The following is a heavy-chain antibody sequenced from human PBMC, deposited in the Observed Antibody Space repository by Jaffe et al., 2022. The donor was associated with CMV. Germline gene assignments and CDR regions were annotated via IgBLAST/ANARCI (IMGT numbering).Heavy chain of an antibody. CDR2: VSHTGKT. V-gene: IGHV4-59*01. CDR1: GDSMSHYY. Sequence: QVQLQESGPGLVKPSETLSLTCTVSGDSMSHYYWNWIRQPPGKGLEWIGYVSHTGKTSYNPSLKNRLTISVDTSTNQFSLRLTSVTAADTAVYYCARGVAGFWSGSQFYYYMDVWGKGTTVSVS. J-gene: IGHJ6*03. D-gene: IGHD3-3*01. CDR3: ARGVAGFWSGSQFYYYMDV.